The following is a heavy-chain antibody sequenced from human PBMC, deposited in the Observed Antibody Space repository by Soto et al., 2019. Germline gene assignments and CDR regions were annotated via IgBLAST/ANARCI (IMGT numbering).Heavy chain of an antibody. CDR2: IIPILGIA. D-gene: IGHD5-18*01. Sequence: QVQLVQSGAEVKKPGSSVKVSCKASGGTFSSYTISWVRQAPGQGLEWMGRIIPILGIANYAQKFQGRVTITADKSTGTAYMELSSLRSEDTAVYYCASQRGYRYGLDYWGQGTLVTVSS. V-gene: IGHV1-69*02. J-gene: IGHJ4*02. CDR3: ASQRGYRYGLDY. CDR1: GGTFSSYT.